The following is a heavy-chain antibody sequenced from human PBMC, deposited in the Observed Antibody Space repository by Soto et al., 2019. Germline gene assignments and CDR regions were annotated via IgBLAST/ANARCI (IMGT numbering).Heavy chain of an antibody. D-gene: IGHD1-1*01. V-gene: IGHV3-23*01. Sequence: EVQVLESGGGLVQPGGSLRLSCAASGFAFSSYAMTWVRQAPGKGLEWVSSISGRGGSTYYADSVKGRFTISRDNSKNTLYLQMNSLTADDTALYYCAKDLGFTGTYFDYRGQGTLVTVSS. CDR3: AKDLGFTGTYFDY. CDR2: ISGRGGST. J-gene: IGHJ4*02. CDR1: GFAFSSYA.